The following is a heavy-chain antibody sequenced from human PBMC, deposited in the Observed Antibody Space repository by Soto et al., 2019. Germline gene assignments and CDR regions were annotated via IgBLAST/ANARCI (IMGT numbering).Heavy chain of an antibody. Sequence: EVQLVESGGGLIQPGGSLRLSCAASGFTVSTNYMSWVRQAPGRGLEWLSVIYTGGTTYYADSVKGRFTITRENSENKVYLQMDSLRTEDTAVYYCAIRSGSHGWGQGTTVTVSS. D-gene: IGHD1-26*01. CDR2: IYTGGTT. CDR1: GFTVSTNY. V-gene: IGHV3-53*01. CDR3: AIRSGSHG. J-gene: IGHJ6*02.